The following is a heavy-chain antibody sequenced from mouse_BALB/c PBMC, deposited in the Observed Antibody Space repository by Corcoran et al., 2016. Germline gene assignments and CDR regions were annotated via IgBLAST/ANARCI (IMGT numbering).Heavy chain of an antibody. CDR1: GFPIPSGYY. D-gene: IGHD2-3*01. CDR3: AGDYDGYWYFDV. V-gene: IGHV12-3*02. CDR2: IPHSGET. J-gene: IGHJ1*01. Sequence: QMQLQEAGPGLVKPSQSLFLACSITGFPIPSGYYWIWLLPSPGKPLEWMGYIPHSGETFYNPSLQSPISITRETSKNQFVLQLNSVTTEDTAMYYGAGDYDGYWYFDVWGAGTTVTVSA.